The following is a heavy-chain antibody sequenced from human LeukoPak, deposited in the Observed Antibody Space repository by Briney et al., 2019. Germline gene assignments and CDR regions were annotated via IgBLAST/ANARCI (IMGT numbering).Heavy chain of an antibody. CDR1: GFTLSSYE. Sequence: QPGGSLRLSCAASGFTLSSYEMNWVRLAPGKGLVWISYISRTGNSIYYADSVKGRFTISRDRAKTSLYLQMSSLRAEDTAVYYCARGPYSSNWYVDYWGQGTLVTVAS. CDR2: ISRTGNSI. J-gene: IGHJ4*02. D-gene: IGHD6-13*01. CDR3: ARGPYSSNWYVDY. V-gene: IGHV3-48*03.